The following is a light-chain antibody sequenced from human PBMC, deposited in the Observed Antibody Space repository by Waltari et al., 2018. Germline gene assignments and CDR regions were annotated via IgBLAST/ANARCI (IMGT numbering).Light chain of an antibody. CDR1: QSLVHRNGDDF. Sequence: DIVMTQSPLSLSVTPGEPASISCRSSQSLVHRNGDDFFDWYVQKPGQSPQVLIYLGSYRASGVLDRFGGSGAGTDFSLKISRVEAEDVGVYYCMQALQTPYTFGQGTKLEIK. CDR2: LGS. J-gene: IGKJ2*01. CDR3: MQALQTPYT. V-gene: IGKV2-28*01.